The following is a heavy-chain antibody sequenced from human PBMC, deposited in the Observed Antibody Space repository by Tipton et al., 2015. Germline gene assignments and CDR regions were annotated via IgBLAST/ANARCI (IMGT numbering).Heavy chain of an antibody. V-gene: IGHV4-59*08. CDR3: ACQDYDSLTRDYQTVDY. CDR1: SDSISKYY. Sequence: TLSLTCSVSSDSISKYYWSWIRQPPGKELEWIGYIQYSGSTNYNPSLKSRVTMSRDTSKNHFSLKLTSVTAADTAVYYCACQDYDSLTRDYQTVDYWGQGTLVTVSS. D-gene: IGHD3-9*01. J-gene: IGHJ4*02. CDR2: IQYSGST.